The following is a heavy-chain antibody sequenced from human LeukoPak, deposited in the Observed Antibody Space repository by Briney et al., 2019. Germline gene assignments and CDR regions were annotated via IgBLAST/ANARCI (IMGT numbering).Heavy chain of an antibody. CDR1: GFTFSSYG. D-gene: IGHD4-17*01. Sequence: GRSLRLSCAASGFTFSSYGMHWVRQAPGKGLEWVAVIWYDGSNKYYADSVKGRFTISRDNSKNTLYLQMNSLRAEDTAVYYCARETLSTVTTDRTFDYWGQGTLVTVSS. J-gene: IGHJ4*02. CDR3: ARETLSTVTTDRTFDY. CDR2: IWYDGSNK. V-gene: IGHV3-33*01.